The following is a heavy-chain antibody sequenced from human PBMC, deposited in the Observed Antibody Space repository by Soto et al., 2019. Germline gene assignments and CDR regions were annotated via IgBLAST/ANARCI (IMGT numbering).Heavy chain of an antibody. Sequence: QVQLQESGPGLVEPSQTLSLVCSVSCDPLTYGCYYWSWFRQSPGKAPEWIGFVYPPGATYYPPSLSSRVIMAVDMSKNEFSLKLTSATAADTATYYCAMERRSSWEWLDPWGQGILVTVSS. CDR3: AMERRSSWEWLDP. J-gene: IGHJ5*02. CDR1: CDPLTYGCYY. V-gene: IGHV4-31*03. CDR2: VYPPGAT. D-gene: IGHD1-26*01.